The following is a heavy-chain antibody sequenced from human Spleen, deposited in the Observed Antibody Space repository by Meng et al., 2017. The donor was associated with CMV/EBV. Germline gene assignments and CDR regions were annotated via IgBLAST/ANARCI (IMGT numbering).Heavy chain of an antibody. CDR2: IYYSGNI. J-gene: IGHJ5*02. CDR3: ARHKTSTNWFDP. D-gene: IGHD1-1*01. V-gene: IGHV4-39*01. CDR1: GGSISRSSYY. Sequence: TGSGGSISRSSYYWGWIRQPPGKGLEWIGSIYYSGNIFYNPSLKSRVTISAETFKNQFSLKLSSVTAADTAVYYCARHKTSTNWFDPWGQGTPVTVSS.